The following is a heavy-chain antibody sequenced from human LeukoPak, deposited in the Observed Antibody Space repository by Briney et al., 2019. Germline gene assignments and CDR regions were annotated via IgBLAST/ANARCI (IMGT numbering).Heavy chain of an antibody. Sequence: GGSLRLSCAASGFTFSSYSMNWVRQAPGKGLGWVSYISSSSSTIYYADSVKGRFTISRDNAKNSLYLQMNSLRAEDTAVYYCAREYYDSSGYGAFDIWGQGTMVAVSS. D-gene: IGHD3-22*01. CDR2: ISSSSSTI. V-gene: IGHV3-48*04. CDR3: AREYYDSSGYGAFDI. J-gene: IGHJ3*02. CDR1: GFTFSSYS.